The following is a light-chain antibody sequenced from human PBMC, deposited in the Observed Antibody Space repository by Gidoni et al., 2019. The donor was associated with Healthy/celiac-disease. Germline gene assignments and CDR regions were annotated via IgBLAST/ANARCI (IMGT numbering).Light chain of an antibody. CDR2: GAS. CDR3: QQYNNWPGT. J-gene: IGKJ1*01. V-gene: IGKV3-15*01. Sequence: EIVMTQSPATLSVSPGDRATLSCRASQSVSSNLAWYQQKPGQAPSLLIYGASTRATGIPARFSGSGSGTEFTLTIRSLQSEDFAVYYCQQYNNWPGTFGQGTKVEIK. CDR1: QSVSSN.